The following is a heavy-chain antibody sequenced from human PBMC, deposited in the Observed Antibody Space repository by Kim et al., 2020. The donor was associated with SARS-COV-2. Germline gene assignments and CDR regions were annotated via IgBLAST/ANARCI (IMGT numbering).Heavy chain of an antibody. CDR2: VNPSGGGT. D-gene: IGHD6-13*01. Sequence: ASVKVSCKASGYTFTSYYIQWVRQAPGQGLEWMGMVNPSGGGTIYAEKFQGRLIMTRDTSTSTVYMELSSLTSDDTALYYCAGSSYSASWLDFWGQGTLVTVSS. CDR3: AGSSYSASWLDF. J-gene: IGHJ4*02. V-gene: IGHV1-46*01. CDR1: GYTFTSYY.